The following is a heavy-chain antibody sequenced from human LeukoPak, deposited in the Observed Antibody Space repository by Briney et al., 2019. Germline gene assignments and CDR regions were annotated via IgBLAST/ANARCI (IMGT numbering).Heavy chain of an antibody. CDR3: ARNLDDGSFLAFDF. V-gene: IGHV6-1*01. D-gene: IGHD3-3*01. CDR2: TYYRSNWYN. CDR1: GDSISSNSAA. Sequence: PSQTLSLTCAISGDSISSNSAAWNWIRQSPSRGLEWLGRTYYRSNWYNDYAVSVKSRITINPDTSKIQFSLQLKSVTPEDTAVYYCARNLDDGSFLAFDFWGQGTVVTVSS. J-gene: IGHJ3*01.